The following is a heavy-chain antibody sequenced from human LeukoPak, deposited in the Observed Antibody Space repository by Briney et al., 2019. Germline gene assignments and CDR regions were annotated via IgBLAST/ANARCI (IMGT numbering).Heavy chain of an antibody. D-gene: IGHD3-3*01. CDR3: ARHYNDFWSGYYSGSDYFDY. CDR2: IYTSGST. Sequence: SQTLSLTCTVSGGSIGSGSYYWSWIRQPAGKGLEWTGRIYTSGSTNYNPSLKSRVTISVDTSKNQFSLKLSSVTAADTAVYYCARHYNDFWSGYYSGSDYFDYWGQGTLVTVSS. V-gene: IGHV4-61*02. J-gene: IGHJ4*02. CDR1: GGSIGSGSYY.